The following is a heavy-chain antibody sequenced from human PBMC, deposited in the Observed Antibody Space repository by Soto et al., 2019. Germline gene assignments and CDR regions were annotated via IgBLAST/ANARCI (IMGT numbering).Heavy chain of an antibody. V-gene: IGHV3-48*03. D-gene: IGHD2-2*01. J-gene: IGHJ6*02. Sequence: EGSLRLSCAASGFTFSSYEMNWVRQAPGKGLEWVSYISSSGSTIYYADSVKGRFTISRDNAKNSLYLQMNSLRAEDTAVYYCAREILWDIVVVPAAPGYGMDVWGRGTTVTVSS. CDR1: GFTFSSYE. CDR2: ISSSGSTI. CDR3: AREILWDIVVVPAAPGYGMDV.